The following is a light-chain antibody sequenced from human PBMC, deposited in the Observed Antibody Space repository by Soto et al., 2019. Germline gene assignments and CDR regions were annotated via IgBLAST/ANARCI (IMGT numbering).Light chain of an antibody. V-gene: IGKV1-39*01. Sequence: DIQMTQSPSSLSASVGDRVTITCRTSQSIIKYLNWYQQKPGKAPKVLIYTASALQSGVPSRFSGSGLGTDFTLTISSLQPEDFATYYCQQTYTTPYTFGQGTKVEI. CDR3: QQTYTTPYT. CDR2: TAS. CDR1: QSIIKY. J-gene: IGKJ2*01.